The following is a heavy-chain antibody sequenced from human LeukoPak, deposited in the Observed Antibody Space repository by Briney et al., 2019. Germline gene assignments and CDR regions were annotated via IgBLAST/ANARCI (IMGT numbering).Heavy chain of an antibody. D-gene: IGHD2-2*01. V-gene: IGHV4-34*01. J-gene: IGHJ6*02. Sequence: SETLSLTCAVYGGSFSGYYWSWIRQPPGKGLEWIGEINHSGSTNYNPSLKSRVTILVDTSKNQFSLKLSSVTAADTAVYYCARRGRIVVVPAAGIYYYYGMDVWGQGTTVTVSS. CDR1: GGSFSGYY. CDR2: INHSGST. CDR3: ARRGRIVVVPAAGIYYYYGMDV.